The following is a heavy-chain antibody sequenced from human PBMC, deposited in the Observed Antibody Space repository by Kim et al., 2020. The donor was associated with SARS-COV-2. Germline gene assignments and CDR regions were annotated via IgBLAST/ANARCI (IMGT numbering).Heavy chain of an antibody. D-gene: IGHD3-22*01. CDR3: SRRPKDYYDKADYSYALEV. CDR2: VRSRANSYAT. J-gene: IGHJ6*02. Sequence: GGSLRLSCAASGFVFSGSAIHWVRQASGKGLEWIGHVRSRANSYATAYDASVRGRFTISRDDSKNMAFLEMNSLKTEDTAVYYCSRRPKDYYDKADYSYALEVWGRGTTVTVSS. V-gene: IGHV3-73*01. CDR1: GFVFSGSA.